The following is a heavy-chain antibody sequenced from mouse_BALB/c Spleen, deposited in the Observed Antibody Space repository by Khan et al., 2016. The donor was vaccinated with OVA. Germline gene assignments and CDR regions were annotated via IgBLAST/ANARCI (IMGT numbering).Heavy chain of an antibody. CDR1: GYTFTSYT. CDR3: ARTDDR. V-gene: IGHV1-4*01. D-gene: IGHD2-3*01. CDR2: INPSSGET. Sequence: VQLQESGPELARPGATVKISCKASGYTFTSYTMHWVKQRPGQGLEWMGYINPSSGETKYNQKFKDKATLTADKSSSTAYMQLSSLTSEDSAVYYCARTDDRWGQGTTLTVSS. J-gene: IGHJ2*01.